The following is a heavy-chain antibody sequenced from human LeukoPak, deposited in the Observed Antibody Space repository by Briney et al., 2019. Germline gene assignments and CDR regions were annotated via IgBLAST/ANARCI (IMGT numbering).Heavy chain of an antibody. CDR3: ARDYFGSGDRFDP. D-gene: IGHD3-10*01. Sequence: PSETLSLTCTVSGGSISSYYWSWIRQPPGKGLEWIGYIYYSGSTNYNPSLKSRVTISVDTSKNQFSLKLSSVTAADTAVYYCARDYFGSGDRFDPWGRGTLVTVSS. J-gene: IGHJ5*02. V-gene: IGHV4-59*01. CDR1: GGSISSYY. CDR2: IYYSGST.